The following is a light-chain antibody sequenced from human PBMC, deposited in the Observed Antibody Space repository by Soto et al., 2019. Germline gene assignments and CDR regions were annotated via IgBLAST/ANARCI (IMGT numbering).Light chain of an antibody. CDR1: QSASSNY. V-gene: IGKV3-20*01. CDR2: GAS. CDR3: QQYGTSFWT. J-gene: IGKJ1*01. Sequence: EIVLTQSPGTLSLSPGERATLSCRTSQSASSNYLAWYQQKPGQAPSLLIYGASIRATGIPDRFSGSGSGTDFTLTISRLEPEDLAVYYCQQYGTSFWTFGQGTKVEIK.